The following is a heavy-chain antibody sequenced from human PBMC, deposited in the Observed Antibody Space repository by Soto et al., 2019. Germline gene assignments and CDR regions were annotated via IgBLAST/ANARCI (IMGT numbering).Heavy chain of an antibody. CDR3: AHRLGGSSWNDGFFDF. CDR1: GFSLTKSPVG. CDR2: IYWDDDK. V-gene: IGHV2-5*02. Sequence: QITLKESGPTLVETTEALALTCSFSGFSLTKSPVGVGWFRQPPGKALEWLAVIYWDDDKRYNPSLKARITMTKDTFRNQVALTLTDMEPEDTATYFCAHRLGGSSWNDGFFDFWGQGLPVTVS. D-gene: IGHD1-1*01. J-gene: IGHJ4*02.